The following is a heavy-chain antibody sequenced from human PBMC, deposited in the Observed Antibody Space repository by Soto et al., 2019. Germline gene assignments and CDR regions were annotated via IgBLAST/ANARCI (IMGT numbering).Heavy chain of an antibody. CDR3: ARHFPSRDAFDI. J-gene: IGHJ3*02. V-gene: IGHV5-51*01. CDR1: GYSFTTDW. CDR2: IYPGDSDT. Sequence: GESLKISCKASGYSFTTDWIGWVRQMPGKGLEWMGIIYPGDSDTRYSPSFQGQVTISADKSISTAYPQWSSLKASDTAMYYCARHFPSRDAFDIWGQGTMVTVSS.